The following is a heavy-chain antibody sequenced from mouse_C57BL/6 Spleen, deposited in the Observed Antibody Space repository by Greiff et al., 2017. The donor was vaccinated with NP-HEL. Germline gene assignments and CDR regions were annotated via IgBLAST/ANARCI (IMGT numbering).Heavy chain of an antibody. D-gene: IGHD2-5*01. V-gene: IGHV5-4*01. CDR2: ISDGGSYT. J-gene: IGHJ3*01. CDR1: GFTFSSYA. CDR3: ARSYSNYDGFAY. Sequence: EVHLVESGGGLVKPGGSLKLSCAASGFTFSSYAMSWVRQTPEKRLEWVATISDGGSYTYYPDNVKGRFTISRDNAKNNLYLQMSHLKSEDTAMYYCARSYSNYDGFAYWGQGTLVTVSA.